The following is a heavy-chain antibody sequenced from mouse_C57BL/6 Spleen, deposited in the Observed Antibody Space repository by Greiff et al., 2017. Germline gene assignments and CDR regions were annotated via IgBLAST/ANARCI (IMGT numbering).Heavy chain of an antibody. J-gene: IGHJ4*01. D-gene: IGHD1-1*01. CDR3: ARSYYGSSSSMDY. Sequence: VQLQQPGAELVKPGASVKLSCKASGYTFTSYWMQWVKQRPGQGLEWIGEIDPSDSYTNYNQKFKGKATLTVDTSSSTAYMQLSSLTSEDSAVYYCARSYYGSSSSMDYWGQGTSVTVSS. CDR1: GYTFTSYW. CDR2: IDPSDSYT. V-gene: IGHV1-50*01.